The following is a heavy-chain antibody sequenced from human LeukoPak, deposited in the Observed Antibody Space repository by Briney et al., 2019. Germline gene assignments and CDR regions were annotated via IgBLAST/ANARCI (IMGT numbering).Heavy chain of an antibody. V-gene: IGHV4-4*07. CDR1: GGSISSYY. J-gene: IGHJ4*02. D-gene: IGHD3-10*01. Sequence: PSETLSLTCTVSGGSISSYYWSWIRQPAGKGLEWIGRIYTSGSTNYNPSLKSRVTISVDTFKNQFSLQLTSLTAADTAVYYCASSRYYYGHFDNWGQGILVTVSS. CDR3: ASSRYYYGHFDN. CDR2: IYTSGST.